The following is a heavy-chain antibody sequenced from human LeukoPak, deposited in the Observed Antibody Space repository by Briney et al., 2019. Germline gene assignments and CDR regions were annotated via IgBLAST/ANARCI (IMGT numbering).Heavy chain of an antibody. J-gene: IGHJ4*02. CDR3: ARGDAADGGYLDH. V-gene: IGHV3-23*01. CDR1: EFTFSSYA. CDR2: ISGSSGRT. Sequence: GGSLRLSCAASEFTFSSYAMSWVRQAPGKGLEWVPRISGSSGRTYYTDSVTGRFTISRDNSKNMVYLQMSSLRAEDTAIYYCARGDAADGGYLDHWGQGTLVTVSS. D-gene: IGHD2-21*02.